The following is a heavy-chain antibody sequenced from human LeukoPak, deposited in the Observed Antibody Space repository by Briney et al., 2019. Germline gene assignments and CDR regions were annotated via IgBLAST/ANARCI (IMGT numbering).Heavy chain of an antibody. CDR1: GFPFSSYA. D-gene: IGHD2-15*01. Sequence: GGSLRLSCSASGFPFSSYAMHWVRQAPGKGLEYVSAISDSGGSTYYADSVKGRFTISRDNSKNTLYLQMSSLRAEDAAVYFCVRGYSFGPYGMDVWGQGTTVTVSS. J-gene: IGHJ6*02. CDR3: VRGYSFGPYGMDV. V-gene: IGHV3-64D*09. CDR2: ISDSGGST.